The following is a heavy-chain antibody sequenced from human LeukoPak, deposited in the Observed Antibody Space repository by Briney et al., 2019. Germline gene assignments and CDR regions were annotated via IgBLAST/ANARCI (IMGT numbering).Heavy chain of an antibody. D-gene: IGHD6-13*01. CDR1: GFTFSTYA. CDR3: VRRGATAGTFAEYFQN. J-gene: IGHJ1*01. CDR2: ISGRDDST. V-gene: IGHV3-23*01. Sequence: GGSLRLSCAASGFTFSTYAMIWVRQAPGKGLEWVSTISGRDDSTYYADSVKGRFTISRDNSKNTLYLQMNSLRAEDTAVYYCVRRGATAGTFAEYFQNWGQGTLVTVSS.